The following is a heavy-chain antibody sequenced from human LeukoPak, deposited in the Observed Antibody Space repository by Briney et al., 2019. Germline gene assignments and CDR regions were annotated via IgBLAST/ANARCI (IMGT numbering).Heavy chain of an antibody. CDR2: IYYSGST. Sequence: SETLSLTCTVSGGSISSYYWSWIRQPPGKGLEWIGYIYYSGSTYYNPSLKSRVTISVDTSKNQFSLKLSSVTAADTAVYYCAREYLGYCSGGSCYGPIIDYWGQGTLVTVSS. J-gene: IGHJ4*02. V-gene: IGHV4-59*08. CDR1: GGSISSYY. D-gene: IGHD2-15*01. CDR3: AREYLGYCSGGSCYGPIIDY.